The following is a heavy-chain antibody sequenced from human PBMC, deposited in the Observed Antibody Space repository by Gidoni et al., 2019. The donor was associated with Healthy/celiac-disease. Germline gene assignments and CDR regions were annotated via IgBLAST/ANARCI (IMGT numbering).Heavy chain of an antibody. CDR1: GFTFDDYA. V-gene: IGHV3-9*01. CDR3: AKGYSYGYGGYFDY. Sequence: EVQLVESGGGLVQPGRSLRLSCAASGFTFDDYAMHWVRQAPGKGLAWVSGISWNSGSIGYADSVKGRFTISRDNAKNSLYLQMNSLRAEDTALYYCAKGYSYGYGGYFDYWGQGTLVTVSS. J-gene: IGHJ4*02. D-gene: IGHD5-18*01. CDR2: ISWNSGSI.